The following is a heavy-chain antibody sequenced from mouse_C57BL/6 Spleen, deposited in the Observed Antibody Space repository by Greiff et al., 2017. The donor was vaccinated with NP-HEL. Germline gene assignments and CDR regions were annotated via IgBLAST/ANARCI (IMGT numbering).Heavy chain of an antibody. Sequence: VKLMESGAELARPGASVKLSCKASGYTFTSYGISWVTQRTGQGLEWIGEIYPRSGNTYYYDKVKGKATLTAAKAASTAYMELRSLTSEDSAGYFCARSEAYWGQGTLVTVSA. J-gene: IGHJ3*01. CDR3: ARSEAY. V-gene: IGHV1-81*01. CDR2: IYPRSGNT. CDR1: GYTFTSYG.